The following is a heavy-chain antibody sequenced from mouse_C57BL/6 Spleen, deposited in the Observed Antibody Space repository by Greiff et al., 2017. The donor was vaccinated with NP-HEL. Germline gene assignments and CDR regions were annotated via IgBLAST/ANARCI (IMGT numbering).Heavy chain of an antibody. Sequence: QVQLKESGAELVKPGASVKMSCKASGYTFTTYPIEWMKQNHGKSLEWIGNFHPYNDDTKYNEKFKGKATLTVEKSSSTVYLELSRLTSDDSAVYYCARGGNYYGSHYFDYWGQGTTLTVSS. V-gene: IGHV1-47*01. CDR2: FHPYNDDT. D-gene: IGHD1-1*01. J-gene: IGHJ2*01. CDR3: ARGGNYYGSHYFDY. CDR1: GYTFTTYP.